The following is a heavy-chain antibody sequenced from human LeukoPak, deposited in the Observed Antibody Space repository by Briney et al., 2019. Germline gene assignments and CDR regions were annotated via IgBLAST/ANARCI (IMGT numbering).Heavy chain of an antibody. V-gene: IGHV4-34*01. J-gene: IGHJ3*02. CDR3: ARGVGDIVVVPAANAFDI. CDR2: INHSGST. Sequence: SETLSLTCAVYGGSFSGYYWSWIRQHPGKGLEWIGEINHSGSTNYNPSLKSRVTISVDTSKNQFSLKLSSVTAADTAVYYCARGVGDIVVVPAANAFDIWGQGTMVTVSS. CDR1: GGSFSGYY. D-gene: IGHD2-2*01.